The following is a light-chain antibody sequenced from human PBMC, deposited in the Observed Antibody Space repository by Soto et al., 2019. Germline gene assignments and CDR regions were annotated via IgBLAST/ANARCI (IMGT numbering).Light chain of an antibody. CDR2: SNN. CDR3: AAWDDSLNGYV. Sequence: QSVRTQPPSASGTPGQRVTISCSGSSSNIRSNTVNWYQQLPGTAPKLPIYSNNQRPSGVPDRFSGSKSGTSASLAISGLQSEDEADYYCAAWDDSLNGYVFGTGTKVHVL. V-gene: IGLV1-44*01. J-gene: IGLJ1*01. CDR1: SSNIRSNT.